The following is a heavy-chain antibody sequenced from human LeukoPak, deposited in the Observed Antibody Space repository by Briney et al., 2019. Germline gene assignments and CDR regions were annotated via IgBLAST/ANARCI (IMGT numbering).Heavy chain of an antibody. CDR1: GYTFTSYG. J-gene: IGHJ4*02. D-gene: IGHD4-17*01. CDR2: ISVYNGNT. Sequence: ASVTVSCKASGYTFTSYGISWVRQAPGQGLEWMGWISVYNGNTNYAQKLQGRVTMTTDTSTSTAYMELRSLRSDDTAVYYCARPPAHDYGDYFDYWGQGTLVTVSS. CDR3: ARPPAHDYGDYFDY. V-gene: IGHV1-18*01.